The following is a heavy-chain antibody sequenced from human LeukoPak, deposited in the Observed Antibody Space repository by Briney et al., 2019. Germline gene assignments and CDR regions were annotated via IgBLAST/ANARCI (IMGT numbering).Heavy chain of an antibody. CDR3: ARDRIAAAGTGGYYYYGMDV. CDR1: GFTFSSYW. D-gene: IGHD6-13*01. V-gene: IGHV3-7*05. J-gene: IGHJ6*02. CDR2: IKQDGSEK. Sequence: PGGSLRLSCAASGFTFSSYWMSWVRQAPGKGLEWVANIKQDGSEKYYVDSVKGRFTISRDNAKNSLYLQMNSLRAEDTAVYYCARDRIAAAGTGGYYYYGMDVWGQGTTVTVSS.